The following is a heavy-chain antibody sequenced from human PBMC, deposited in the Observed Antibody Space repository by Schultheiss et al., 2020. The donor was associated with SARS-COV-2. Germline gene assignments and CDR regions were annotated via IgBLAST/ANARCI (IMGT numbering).Heavy chain of an antibody. CDR3: ATNTRYSSGYYDY. Sequence: SETLSLTCAAYGGSFSYYYWSWIRQPPGKGLEWIGEINHSGSTNSNPSLKSRVTISVDTSKNQFSLKLRSVTAADTAVYYCATNTRYSSGYYDYWGQGTLVTVSS. CDR2: INHSGST. J-gene: IGHJ4*02. V-gene: IGHV4-34*01. CDR1: GGSFSYYY. D-gene: IGHD3-22*01.